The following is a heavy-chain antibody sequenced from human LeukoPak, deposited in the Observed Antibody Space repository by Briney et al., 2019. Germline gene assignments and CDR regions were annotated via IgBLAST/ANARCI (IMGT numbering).Heavy chain of an antibody. CDR3: AKDRRRVWSGYHFDY. V-gene: IGHV3-23*01. CDR1: GFTFSSYA. CDR2: IGGSGGST. Sequence: GGSLRLSCAASGFTFSSYAMSWVRQAPGKGLEWVSAIGGSGGSTYYADSVKGRFTISRDNSKNTLYLQMNSLRAEDTAVYYCAKDRRRVWSGYHFDYWGQGTLVTVSS. J-gene: IGHJ4*02. D-gene: IGHD3-3*01.